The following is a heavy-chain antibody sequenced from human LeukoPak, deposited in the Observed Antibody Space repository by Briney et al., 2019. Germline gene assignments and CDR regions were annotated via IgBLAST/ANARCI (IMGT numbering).Heavy chain of an antibody. Sequence: GGSLRLSCAASGFTFSSYAMSWVRQAPGKGLEWVSAISGSGGSTYYADSVKGRFTISRDNSKNTLYLQMNSLRAEDTAVCYCAKAFGALGRYQLLFGYYYGMDVRGQGTTATVSS. CDR3: AKAFGALGRYQLLFGYYYGMDV. CDR2: ISGSGGST. J-gene: IGHJ6*02. D-gene: IGHD2-2*01. V-gene: IGHV3-23*01. CDR1: GFTFSSYA.